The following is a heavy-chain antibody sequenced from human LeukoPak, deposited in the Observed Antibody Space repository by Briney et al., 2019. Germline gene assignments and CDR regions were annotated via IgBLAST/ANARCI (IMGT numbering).Heavy chain of an antibody. J-gene: IGHJ4*02. CDR3: ATESVDLFDY. Sequence: GGSLRLSCVASGFTFSKVWMSWLRQAPRKGLEGVGRIRSKSDGGATDYPAPVKGRFTISRDDSKNTLYLQMNSLKTEDTAVYYCATESVDLFDYWGQGTLVTVSS. V-gene: IGHV3-15*01. D-gene: IGHD4-23*01. CDR2: IRSKSDGGAT. CDR1: GFTFSKVW.